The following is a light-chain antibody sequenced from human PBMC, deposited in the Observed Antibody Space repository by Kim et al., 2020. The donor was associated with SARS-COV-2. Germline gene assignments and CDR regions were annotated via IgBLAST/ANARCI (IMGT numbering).Light chain of an antibody. V-gene: IGKV1-33*01. J-gene: IGKJ5*01. CDR3: QQYDNLPIT. CDR1: QDITNY. CDR2: DAS. Sequence: ASLGDRGTITCQASQDITNYLNWYQQKPGKAPDLLIYDASNLQTGVPSRFSGSGSGADFTFTISSLQPEDAATYYCQQYDNLPITFGQGTRLEIK.